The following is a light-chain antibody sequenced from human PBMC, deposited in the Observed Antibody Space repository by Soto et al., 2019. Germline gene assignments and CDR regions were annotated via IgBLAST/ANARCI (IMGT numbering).Light chain of an antibody. V-gene: IGKV3-11*01. Sequence: EIVLTQSPATLSLSPGERATLSCRASQSISSHLAGYQQKPGQAPRLLMYDASNRATGIPARFSGSGSGTDFTLTISSLEPEDFVVYYCQQRSNWPLTFGGGTKVEIK. CDR3: QQRSNWPLT. J-gene: IGKJ4*01. CDR1: QSISSH. CDR2: DAS.